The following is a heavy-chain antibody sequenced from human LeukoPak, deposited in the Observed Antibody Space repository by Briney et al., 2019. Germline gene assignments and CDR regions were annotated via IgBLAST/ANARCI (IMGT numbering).Heavy chain of an antibody. CDR3: ARRPQLRSELDY. Sequence: GESLKISCKGSGYSFTTYWIGWVRQMPGKGLELMGIIYPGDSDTRYSPSFQGQVTISADKSTNTAYLQWSSLKASDTAIYYCARRPQLRSELDYWGQGTLVTVSS. J-gene: IGHJ4*02. D-gene: IGHD1-7*01. CDR1: GYSFTTYW. CDR2: IYPGDSDT. V-gene: IGHV5-51*01.